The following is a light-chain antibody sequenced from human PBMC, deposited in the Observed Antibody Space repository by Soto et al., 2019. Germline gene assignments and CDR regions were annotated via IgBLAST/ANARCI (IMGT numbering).Light chain of an antibody. V-gene: IGKV3-15*01. CDR2: GAS. Sequence: EIVMTQSPATLSVSPGERATLSCRASQSVSNNLAWYQQKPGQAPRLLIFGASTRATGIPARFSGSGSGTEFTLTVSSLQSEDFAVYYCHRYNNWPPRTVGQGTKLEIK. CDR3: HRYNNWPPRT. CDR1: QSVSNN. J-gene: IGKJ2*01.